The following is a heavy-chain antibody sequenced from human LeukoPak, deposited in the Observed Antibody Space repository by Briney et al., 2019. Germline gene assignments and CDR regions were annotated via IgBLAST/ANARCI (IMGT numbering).Heavy chain of an antibody. CDR3: AKSGHSSSWYTDY. D-gene: IGHD6-13*01. CDR2: ISYDGGNQ. CDR1: GFTFSGSA. V-gene: IGHV3-30*18. Sequence: GESLTLSCAASGFTFSGSALHWVRQPPGKGLEWVAVISYDGGNQFYADSVKGRCTISRDNSKNTVYLQMDSLRPEDTAVYHCAKSGHSSSWYTDYWGQGTLVTVSS. J-gene: IGHJ4*02.